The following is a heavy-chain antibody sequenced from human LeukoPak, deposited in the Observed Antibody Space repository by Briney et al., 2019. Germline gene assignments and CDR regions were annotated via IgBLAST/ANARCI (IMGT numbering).Heavy chain of an antibody. D-gene: IGHD1-1*01. Sequence: SETLSLTCNVSGGSISGGGYYWGWVRQTPGKGLEWIGSIHYGGTTYYNPSLRSRVAISVDTSTNQISLNLRSVSAADTALFYCARDRIHLERRGAFDIWGHGTTVSVSS. J-gene: IGHJ3*02. CDR2: IHYGGTT. CDR3: ARDRIHLERRGAFDI. V-gene: IGHV4-39*07. CDR1: GGSISGGGYY.